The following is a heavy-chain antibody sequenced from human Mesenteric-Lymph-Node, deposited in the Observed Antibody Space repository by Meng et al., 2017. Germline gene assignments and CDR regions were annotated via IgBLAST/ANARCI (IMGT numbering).Heavy chain of an antibody. J-gene: IGHJ6*02. CDR2: INPNSGGT. CDR3: ARDMAAADSYYYYGMDV. D-gene: IGHD6-13*01. CDR1: GYTLTELS. Sequence: ASVKVSCKVSGYTLTELSMHWVRQAPGQGLEWMGWINPNSGGTNYAQKFQGRVTMTRDTSISTAYMELSRLRSDDTAVYYCARDMAAADSYYYYGMDVWGQGTTVTVSS. V-gene: IGHV1-2*02.